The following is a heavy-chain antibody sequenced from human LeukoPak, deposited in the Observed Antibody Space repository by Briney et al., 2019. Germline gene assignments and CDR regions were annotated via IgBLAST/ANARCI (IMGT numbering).Heavy chain of an antibody. CDR1: GFALSSHW. CDR3: AKERGGWYAHASDY. J-gene: IGHJ4*02. CDR2: VNRDGSET. Sequence: PGGSLRLSCAASGFALSSHWMTWVRQVPGRGPEWVANVNRDGSETYYLDSVKGRFTISKDNAKNSLYLQMNSLRAEDTAVYYCAKERGGWYAHASDYWGQGTLVTVSS. V-gene: IGHV3-7*03. D-gene: IGHD6-19*01.